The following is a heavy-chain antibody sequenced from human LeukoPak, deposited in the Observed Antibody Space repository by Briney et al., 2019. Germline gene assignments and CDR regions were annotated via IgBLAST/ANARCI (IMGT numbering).Heavy chain of an antibody. D-gene: IGHD6-25*01. CDR2: INPNSGGT. V-gene: IGHV1-2*02. Sequence: ASVKVSCKASGYTFTGYYMHWVRQAPGQGLEWMGWINPNSGGTNYAQKFQGRVTMTRDTSISTAYMELSRLRSDDTAVYYCARPSIAAETWFDPWGQGTLVNVSS. CDR1: GYTFTGYY. CDR3: ARPSIAAETWFDP. J-gene: IGHJ5*02.